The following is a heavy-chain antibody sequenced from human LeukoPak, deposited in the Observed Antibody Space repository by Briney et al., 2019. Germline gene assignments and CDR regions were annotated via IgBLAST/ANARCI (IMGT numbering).Heavy chain of an antibody. V-gene: IGHV4-59*01. Sequence: SETLSLTCTVSGASISSYYWSWIRQPPGKGLEWIGYIYYSGSTNYNPSLKSRVTISVDTSKNQFSLKLSSVTAADTAVYYCARGRGLDYWGQGTLVTVSS. CDR3: ARGRGLDY. CDR2: IYYSGST. J-gene: IGHJ4*02. CDR1: GASISSYY.